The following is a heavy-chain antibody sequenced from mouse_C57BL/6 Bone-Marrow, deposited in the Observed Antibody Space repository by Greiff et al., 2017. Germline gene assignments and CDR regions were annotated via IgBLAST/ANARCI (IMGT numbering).Heavy chain of an antibody. D-gene: IGHD1-1*01. CDR1: GFTFSDYG. CDR2: ISSGSSTI. Sequence: DVQLVESGGGLVKPGGSLKLSCAASGFTFSDYGLHWVRQAPEKGLEWVAYISSGSSTIYYADTVKGRFTISRDNATNTLFLQMTSLRSEDTAMXYCATLYYYGSSRYWYFDVWGTGTTVTVSS. J-gene: IGHJ1*03. CDR3: ATLYYYGSSRYWYFDV. V-gene: IGHV5-17*01.